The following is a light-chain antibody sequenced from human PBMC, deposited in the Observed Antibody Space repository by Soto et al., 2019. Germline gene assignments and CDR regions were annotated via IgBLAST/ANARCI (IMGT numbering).Light chain of an antibody. CDR1: SSNIGNND. CDR3: GTWDTSLSAGV. Sequence: QSVLTQPPSVSAAPGQKVTISCSGSSSNIGNNDVSWYQQLPGTASKLLIYDNNKRPSGIPDRFSGSKSGTSATLGITGLQTGDEADYYCGTWDTSLSAGVFGGGTQLTVL. J-gene: IGLJ3*02. CDR2: DNN. V-gene: IGLV1-51*01.